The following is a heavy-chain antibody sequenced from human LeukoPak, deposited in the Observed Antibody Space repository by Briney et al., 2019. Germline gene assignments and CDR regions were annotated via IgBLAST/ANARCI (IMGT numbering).Heavy chain of an antibody. V-gene: IGHV1-24*01. CDR3: AKSLTVAGYYYGMDV. D-gene: IGHD6-19*01. Sequence: GASVKVSCKVSGYTLTELSMHWVRQAPGKGLEWMGGFDPEDGETIHAQKFQGRVTMTEDTSTDTAYMELSSLRSEDTAVYYCAKSLTVAGYYYGMDVWGQGTTVTVSS. CDR2: FDPEDGET. CDR1: GYTLTELS. J-gene: IGHJ6*02.